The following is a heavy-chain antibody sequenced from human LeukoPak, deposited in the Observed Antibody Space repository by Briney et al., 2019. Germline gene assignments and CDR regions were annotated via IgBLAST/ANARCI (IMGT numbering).Heavy chain of an antibody. J-gene: IGHJ4*02. CDR3: ARDRGFRAARELGY. Sequence: ASVKVSCTASGYTFTAYYMHWVRQAPGQGLEWMGRINPNSGGTNYAQKFQGRVTMTRDTSISTAYMELSRLRSDDTAVYYCARDRGFRAARELGYWGQGTLVTVSS. V-gene: IGHV1-2*06. D-gene: IGHD1-26*01. CDR1: GYTFTAYY. CDR2: INPNSGGT.